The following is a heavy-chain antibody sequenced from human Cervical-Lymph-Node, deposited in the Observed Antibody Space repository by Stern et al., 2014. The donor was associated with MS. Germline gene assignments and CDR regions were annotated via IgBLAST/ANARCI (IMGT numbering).Heavy chain of an antibody. CDR3: AREINTVSGRKYSYYYGMDV. Sequence: VQLVESGGGLVKPGESLRLSCAASGFTFSDYKMNWVRQAPGKGLEWVSSISGRSTYIYYADSVKGRFTISRDNAKNSLFLQMNSLRAEDTAVYYCAREINTVSGRKYSYYYGMDVWGQGTTVTVSS. J-gene: IGHJ6*02. CDR1: GFTFSDYK. V-gene: IGHV3-21*01. D-gene: IGHD5/OR15-5a*01. CDR2: ISGRSTYI.